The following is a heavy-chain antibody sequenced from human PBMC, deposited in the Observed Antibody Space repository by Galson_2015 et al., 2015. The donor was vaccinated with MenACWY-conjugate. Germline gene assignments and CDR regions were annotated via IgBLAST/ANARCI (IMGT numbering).Heavy chain of an antibody. J-gene: IGHJ5*02. CDR1: GFTFSSYD. D-gene: IGHD3-10*01. CDR2: ISGSSGST. CDR3: AKGSRSLGFGDLLSGWFWFDP. V-gene: IGHV3-23*01. Sequence: SLRLSCAASGFTFSSYDMSWVRQAPGKGLEWVSDISGSSGSTYYADSVKGRFTISRDNSKNTLYLQMNSLRAEDTAVYYCAKGSRSLGFGDLLSGWFWFDPWGQGTLVTVSS.